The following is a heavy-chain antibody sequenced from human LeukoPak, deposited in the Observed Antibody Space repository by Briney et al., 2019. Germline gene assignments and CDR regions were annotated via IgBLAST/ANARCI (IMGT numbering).Heavy chain of an antibody. D-gene: IGHD3-22*01. CDR2: IYYSGST. V-gene: IGHV4-59*01. J-gene: IGHJ4*02. CDR1: GGSMSSYY. CDR3: ARYDSSTYLAAVDD. Sequence: SETLSLTCTVSGGSMSSYYWSWIRQPPGKGLEWIGYIYYSGSTTYNPSLKSRVTISVDTSKNQFSLKLTSVTAADTAVYYCARYDSSTYLAAVDDWGQGTLVTVSS.